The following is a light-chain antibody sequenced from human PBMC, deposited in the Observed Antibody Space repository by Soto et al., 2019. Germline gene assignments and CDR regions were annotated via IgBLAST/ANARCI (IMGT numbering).Light chain of an antibody. CDR2: GAS. CDR1: QSVRSN. J-gene: IGKJ5*01. V-gene: IGKV3-15*01. Sequence: EIVMTQSPATMSVSPGERATLSCRASQSVRSNLAWYQQKPGQAPRLLIYGASTRATGIPARFSGSGSGTDFTLTISRLEPEDFAVYYCQQYGSPITFGQGTRLEIK. CDR3: QQYGSPIT.